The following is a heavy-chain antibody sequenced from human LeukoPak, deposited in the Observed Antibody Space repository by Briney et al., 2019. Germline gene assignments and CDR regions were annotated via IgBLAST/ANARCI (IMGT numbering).Heavy chain of an antibody. D-gene: IGHD6-13*01. Sequence: VASVKVSCKASGGTFSSHAISWVRQAPGQGLEWMGGIIPIFGTANYAQKFQGRVTITADESTSTAYMELSSLRSEDTAVYYCARVVAAAGKEVDYWGQGTLVTVSS. J-gene: IGHJ4*02. CDR2: IIPIFGTA. V-gene: IGHV1-69*13. CDR1: GGTFSSHA. CDR3: ARVVAAAGKEVDY.